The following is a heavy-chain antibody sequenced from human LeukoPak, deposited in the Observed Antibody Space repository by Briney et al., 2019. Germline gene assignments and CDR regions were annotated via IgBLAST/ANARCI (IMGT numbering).Heavy chain of an antibody. D-gene: IGHD2-15*01. Sequence: PGGSLRLSCAVSGFTFSSYWMSWVRQAPGKGLEWVANIKQDGSEKYYVDSVKGRFTISRDNAKNSLYLQMNSLRAEDTAVYYCARGAAGNWFDPWGQGTLVTVSS. CDR2: IKQDGSEK. CDR1: GFTFSSYW. CDR3: ARGAAGNWFDP. V-gene: IGHV3-7*01. J-gene: IGHJ5*02.